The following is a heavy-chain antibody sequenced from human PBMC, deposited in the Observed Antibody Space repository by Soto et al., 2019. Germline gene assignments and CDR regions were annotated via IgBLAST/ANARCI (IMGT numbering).Heavy chain of an antibody. Sequence: SETLSLTCTVSGGSISSYDWSCIRHAPGKGLEWIGYIYYSGSSNYNPSLKSRVTISVDTSKNQFSLKLSSVTAADTAVYYCARAEMERSLKRGNRFHLWRQGTLVSVSS. J-gene: IGHJ5*02. CDR1: GGSISSYD. V-gene: IGHV4-59*01. CDR2: IYYSGSS. D-gene: IGHD3-16*02. CDR3: ARAEMERSLKRGNRFHL.